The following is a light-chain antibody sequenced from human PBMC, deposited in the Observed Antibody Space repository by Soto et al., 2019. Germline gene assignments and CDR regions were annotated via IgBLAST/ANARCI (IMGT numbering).Light chain of an antibody. CDR2: AAS. CDR3: QQQGT. J-gene: IGKJ2*01. CDR1: RSLSSSY. V-gene: IGKV3-20*01. Sequence: EIVLTQSPGTLSLSPGERATLSCRASRSLSSSYVVWYQQKPGQAPRLLIYAASRRATGIPDRFSGSGSATEYTLSNSRLEPEDFGVYYCQQQGTFGQGTKLEIK.